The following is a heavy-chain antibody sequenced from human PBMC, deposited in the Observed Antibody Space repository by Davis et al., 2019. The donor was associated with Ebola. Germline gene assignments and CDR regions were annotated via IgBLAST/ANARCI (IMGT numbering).Heavy chain of an antibody. Sequence: GESLKISCAASGFTFSTYAMHWVRQAPGKGLEWVALISSDGSKKYYTDSMKGRFTISRDNSKNTLYLQMNSLRAEDTAVYYCARDPTDYMDVWGKGTTVTVSS. J-gene: IGHJ6*03. CDR1: GFTFSTYA. CDR3: ARDPTDYMDV. V-gene: IGHV3-30-3*01. CDR2: ISSDGSKK.